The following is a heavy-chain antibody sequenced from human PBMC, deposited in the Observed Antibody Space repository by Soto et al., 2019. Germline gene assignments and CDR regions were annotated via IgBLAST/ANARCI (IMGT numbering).Heavy chain of an antibody. CDR2: ISYDGSNK. CDR1: GFTFSSYA. V-gene: IGHV3-30-3*01. CDR3: ARDPYCGGDCYSGTGAGWFDP. Sequence: QVQLVESGGGVVQPGRSLRLSCAASGFTFSSYAMHWVRQAPGKGLEWVAVISYDGSNKYYADSVKGRFTIYRDNSKNTLYLQMNSLRAEDTAVFYCARDPYCGGDCYSGTGAGWFDPWGQGTLVTVSS. J-gene: IGHJ5*02. D-gene: IGHD2-21*02.